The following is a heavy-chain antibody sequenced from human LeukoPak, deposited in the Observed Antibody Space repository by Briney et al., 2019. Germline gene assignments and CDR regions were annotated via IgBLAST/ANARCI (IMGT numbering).Heavy chain of an antibody. CDR1: GGTFSSYT. D-gene: IGHD2-2*01. CDR2: IIPILGIA. J-gene: IGHJ5*02. CDR3: ARDSCSSTSCQNWFDP. V-gene: IGHV1-69*04. Sequence: SVKVSCKASGGTFSSYTISWVRQAPGQGLEWMGRIIPILGIANYAQKFQGRVTITADKSTSTAYMELNSLRSEDTAVYYCARDSCSSTSCQNWFDPWGQGTLVTVSS.